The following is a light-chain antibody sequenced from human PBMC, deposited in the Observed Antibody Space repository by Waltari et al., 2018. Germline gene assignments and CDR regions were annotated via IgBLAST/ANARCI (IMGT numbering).Light chain of an antibody. V-gene: IGKV3-20*01. CDR2: GVF. J-gene: IGKJ4*01. Sequence: EIVLTQSPDTLSLSPGETATLSCRASQSVRSPYLAWYQQKPGQPPRLLIYGVFSRATGIPDRFSGSVSGTDFTLTINRLEPEDFAVYSCQQYGSSPLTFGGGTKVEI. CDR3: QQYGSSPLT. CDR1: QSVRSPY.